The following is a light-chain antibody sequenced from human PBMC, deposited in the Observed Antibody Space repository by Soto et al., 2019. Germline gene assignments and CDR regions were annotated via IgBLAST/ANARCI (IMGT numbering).Light chain of an antibody. Sequence: QSALAQPASVSGSPGQSITISCTGTSGDVGGYYYVSWYQQLPGKAPKLMISEVSNRPSGVSNRFSGSKSGNTASLTISGLQAEDEADYYCSSSTAGGTIFGTGTKVTVL. CDR1: SGDVGGYYY. CDR3: SSSTAGGTI. CDR2: EVS. V-gene: IGLV2-14*01. J-gene: IGLJ1*01.